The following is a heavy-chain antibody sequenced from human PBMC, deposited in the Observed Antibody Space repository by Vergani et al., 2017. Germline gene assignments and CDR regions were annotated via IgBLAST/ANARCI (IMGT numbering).Heavy chain of an antibody. CDR1: GFTFSNYA. J-gene: IGHJ4*02. Sequence: EVQLLESGGGLVQPGGSLRLSCAASGFTFSNYAMSWVRQAPGKGLEWVSAISGSGGNTYYTDSVKGRCTISRDNSEDTLYLQMNSLRAEDTALYYCARAYSRNWSPLDYWGQGTLVTISS. CDR3: ARAYSRNWSPLDY. CDR2: ISGSGGNT. V-gene: IGHV3-23*01. D-gene: IGHD6-13*01.